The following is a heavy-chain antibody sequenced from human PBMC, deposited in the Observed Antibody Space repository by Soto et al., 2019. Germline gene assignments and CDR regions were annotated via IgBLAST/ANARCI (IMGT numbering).Heavy chain of an antibody. CDR1: GFTVSSEY. V-gene: IGHV3-66*01. D-gene: IGHD1-1*01. Sequence: GGSLRLSCAASGFTVSSEYMSWVRQAPGKGLEWLSVMYIAGTTFYADSVKGRFTISRDNSKNTLYLQMNNLRVEDTAIYYCVRDQSLVTTTWGQGTLVTVSS. J-gene: IGHJ4*02. CDR3: VRDQSLVTTT. CDR2: MYIAGTT.